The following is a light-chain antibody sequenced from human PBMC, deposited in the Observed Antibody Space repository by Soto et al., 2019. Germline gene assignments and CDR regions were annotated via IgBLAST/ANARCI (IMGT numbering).Light chain of an antibody. J-gene: IGLJ1*01. CDR1: SSDVGGFEY. Sequence: QSVLSQPASVSGSPGQSITISSTGTSSDVGGFEYVSWYQHQPGKAPKLIIYDVTKRPSGVSNRFSGSKSGNTASLTISGIQAEDEGDYYCGSITRSSTSVFGTGTKV. V-gene: IGLV2-14*01. CDR2: DVT. CDR3: GSITRSSTSV.